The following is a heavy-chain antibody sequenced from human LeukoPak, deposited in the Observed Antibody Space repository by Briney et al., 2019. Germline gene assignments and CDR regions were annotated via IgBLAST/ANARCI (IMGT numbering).Heavy chain of an antibody. CDR3: ARGRRQLVPGNWFDP. J-gene: IGHJ5*02. D-gene: IGHD6-13*01. V-gene: IGHV4-34*01. Sequence: SETLSLTCAVYGGSLGGYYWSWIRQPPGKGLEWIGEINHSGSTNYNPSLKSRVTISVDTSKNQFSLKLSSVTAADTAVYYCARGRRQLVPGNWFDPWGQGTLVTVSS. CDR1: GGSLGGYY. CDR2: INHSGST.